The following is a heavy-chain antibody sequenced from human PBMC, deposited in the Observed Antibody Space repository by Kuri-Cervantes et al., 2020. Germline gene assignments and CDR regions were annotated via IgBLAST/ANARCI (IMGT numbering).Heavy chain of an antibody. D-gene: IGHD3-16*01. J-gene: IGHJ4*02. CDR1: GGSISSYY. V-gene: IGHV4-39*01. CDR3: ARLAGVLHFDY. CDR2: IYYSGST. Sequence: SETLSLTCTVSGGSISSYYWGWIRQPPGKGLEWIGSIYYSGSTYYNPSLKSRVTISVDTSKNQFSLKLSSVTAADTAVYYCARLAGVLHFDYWGQGTLVTVSS.